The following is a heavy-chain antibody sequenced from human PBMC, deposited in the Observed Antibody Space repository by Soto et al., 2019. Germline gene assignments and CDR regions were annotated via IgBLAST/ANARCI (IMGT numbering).Heavy chain of an antibody. CDR2: MNPNSGNT. Sequence: ASVKVSCKASGYTFTSYDINWVRQATGQGLEWMGWMNPNSGNTGYAQKFQGRVTMTRNTSISTAYMELSSLRSEDTAVYYCARGRDIVVVVSERYMDVWGKGTTVTVS. V-gene: IGHV1-8*01. CDR1: GYTFTSYD. CDR3: ARGRDIVVVVSERYMDV. D-gene: IGHD2-15*01. J-gene: IGHJ6*03.